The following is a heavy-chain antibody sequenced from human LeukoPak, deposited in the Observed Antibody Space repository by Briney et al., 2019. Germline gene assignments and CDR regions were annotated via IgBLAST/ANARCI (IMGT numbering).Heavy chain of an antibody. V-gene: IGHV3-15*01. CDR3: TTDIPFTSGGAIAY. CDR2: IKSEVDGATR. Sequence: TPGGSLRLSCVGSGFTFENYAMTWVRQAPGKGLEWVGRIKSEVDGATRDYAAPVRGRFTLSRDDSRNTLYLQMNSLKTEDTAFYYCTTDIPFTSGGAIAYWGQGTLVTVSS. D-gene: IGHD3-16*02. CDR1: GFTFENYA. J-gene: IGHJ4*02.